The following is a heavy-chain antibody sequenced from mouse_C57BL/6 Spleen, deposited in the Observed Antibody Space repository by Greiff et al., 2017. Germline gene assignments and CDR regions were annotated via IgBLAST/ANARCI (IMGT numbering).Heavy chain of an antibody. CDR1: GYTFTSYW. J-gene: IGHJ2*01. V-gene: IGHV1-55*01. CDR3: AREKGIYGSDY. Sequence: QVQLQQPGAELVKPGASVKMSCKASGYTFTSYWITWVKQRPGQGLEWIGDIYPGSGSTNYNEKFKSKATLTVDTSSSTAYMQLSSLTSEDAAVYYCAREKGIYGSDYWGQGTTLTVSS. D-gene: IGHD2-2*01. CDR2: IYPGSGST.